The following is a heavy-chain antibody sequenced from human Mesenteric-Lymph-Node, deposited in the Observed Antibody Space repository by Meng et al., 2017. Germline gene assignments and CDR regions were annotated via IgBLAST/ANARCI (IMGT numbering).Heavy chain of an antibody. CDR2: IYYSGST. CDR1: GGSISSYY. D-gene: IGHD3-22*01. V-gene: IGHV4-59*01. CDR3: ARGKGGDSSGYYYAKYYYYGMDV. Sequence: GSLRLSCTVSGGSISSYYWSWIRQPPGKGLEWIGYIYYSGSTNYNPSLKSRVTISVETSKNQFSLKLSSVTAADTAVYYCARGKGGDSSGYYYAKYYYYGMDVWGQGTTVTVSS. J-gene: IGHJ6*02.